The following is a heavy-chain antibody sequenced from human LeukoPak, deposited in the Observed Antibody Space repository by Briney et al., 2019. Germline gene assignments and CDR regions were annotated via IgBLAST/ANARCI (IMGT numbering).Heavy chain of an antibody. CDR2: IYPGDSDT. J-gene: IGHJ5*02. Sequence: GESLKISCKGSGYSFTTYWIAWVRQMPGKGLEWMGIIYPGDSDTRYSASFQGQVTISADKSISTAYLQWSSLKASDTAMYYCARVDYDSSGLNWFDPWGQGTLVTVSS. V-gene: IGHV5-51*01. D-gene: IGHD3-22*01. CDR3: ARVDYDSSGLNWFDP. CDR1: GYSFTTYW.